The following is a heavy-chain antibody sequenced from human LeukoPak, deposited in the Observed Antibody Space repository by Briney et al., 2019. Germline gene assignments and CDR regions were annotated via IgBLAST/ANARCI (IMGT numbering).Heavy chain of an antibody. CDR2: IYYSGST. CDR3: AREDPAVTFDY. CDR1: GGSISSYY. J-gene: IGHJ4*02. D-gene: IGHD4-17*01. Sequence: PSETLSLTCTVSGGSISSYYWSWIRQPPVKGLEWMGYIYYSGSTNYNPSLKSRVTISVDTSKNQFSLKLSSVTAADTAVYYCAREDPAVTFDYWGQGTLVTVSS. V-gene: IGHV4-59*01.